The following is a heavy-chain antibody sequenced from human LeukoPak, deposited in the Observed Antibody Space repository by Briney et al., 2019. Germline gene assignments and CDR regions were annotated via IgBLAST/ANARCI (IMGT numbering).Heavy chain of an antibody. CDR2: ISGSGSTI. V-gene: IGHV3-48*03. J-gene: IGHJ6*02. CDR1: GFTFSSYD. CDR3: ARIHPYYYGSGSYLMGYYYFGMDV. D-gene: IGHD3-10*01. Sequence: GGSLRLSCAVSGFTFSSYDMNWVRQTPGKGLEWISYISGSGSTIYDADSVKGRFTVSRDNAKNSLHLQMNSLRAEDTAVYYWARIHPYYYGSGSYLMGYYYFGMDVWGQGTTVTVSS.